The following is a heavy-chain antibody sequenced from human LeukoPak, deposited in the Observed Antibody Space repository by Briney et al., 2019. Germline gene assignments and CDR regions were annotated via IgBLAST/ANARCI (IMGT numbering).Heavy chain of an antibody. V-gene: IGHV1-46*01. J-gene: IGHJ4*02. CDR2: INPSGGST. D-gene: IGHD3-16*01. CDR1: GYTFTSYY. CDR3: ALSSGGVGAASD. Sequence: ASVKVSCKASGYTFTSYYMHWVLQAPGQGLEWMGIINPSGGSTSYAQKFQGRVTMTRDTSTSTVYMELSSLRSEDTAVYYCALSSGGVGAASDWGQGTLVTVSS.